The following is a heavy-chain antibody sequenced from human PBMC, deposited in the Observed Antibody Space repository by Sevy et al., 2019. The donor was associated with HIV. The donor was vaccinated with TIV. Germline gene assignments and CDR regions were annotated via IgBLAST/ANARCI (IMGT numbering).Heavy chain of an antibody. CDR1: GGSISSGGYY. CDR2: IYYSGRT. Sequence: SETLSLTCTVSGGSISSGGYYWSWIRQHPGKGMEWIGYIYYSGRTYYNPSLKSRVTISVDTSKNQFSLKLSSVTAADTAVYYCARGGIVGAVGAYYYMDVWGKGTTVTVSS. J-gene: IGHJ6*03. D-gene: IGHD1-26*01. V-gene: IGHV4-31*03. CDR3: ARGGIVGAVGAYYYMDV.